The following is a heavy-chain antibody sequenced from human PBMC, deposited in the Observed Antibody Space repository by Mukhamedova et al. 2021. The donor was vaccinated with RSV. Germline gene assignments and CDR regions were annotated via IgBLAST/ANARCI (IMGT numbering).Heavy chain of an antibody. Sequence: STQSTWEASEYTFSSKYIHWVRQAPGQGLEWVGIINPSGTRTIYARKFQGRVTMTRDTSTSTVYMELSSLKSEDTAVYYCAREVGGNSDYW. CDR2: INPSGTRT. CDR1: EYTFSSKY. J-gene: IGHJ4*01. D-gene: IGHD4-23*01. V-gene: IGHV1-46*01. CDR3: AREVGGNSDY.